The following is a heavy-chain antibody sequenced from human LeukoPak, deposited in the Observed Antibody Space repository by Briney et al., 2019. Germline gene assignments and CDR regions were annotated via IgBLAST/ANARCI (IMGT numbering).Heavy chain of an antibody. CDR3: ARDRSSGWYPLPFDY. CDR1: VYTFISYV. J-gene: IGHJ4*02. Sequence: ASVKVSCQGSVYTFISYVISWVRQAPGQGREWMGWICAYNVNTNYAQKLQGRVTMTTDTSTSTAYMELRSLRSDDTAVYYCARDRSSGWYPLPFDYWGQGTLVTVSS. D-gene: IGHD6-19*01. V-gene: IGHV1-18*04. CDR2: ICAYNVNT.